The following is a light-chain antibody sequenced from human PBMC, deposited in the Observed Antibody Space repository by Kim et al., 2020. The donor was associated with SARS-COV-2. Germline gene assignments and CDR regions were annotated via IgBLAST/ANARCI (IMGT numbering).Light chain of an antibody. CDR1: QSVNTD. V-gene: IGKV3-15*01. J-gene: IGKJ5*01. Sequence: SPGGTATLSCRASQSVNTDLAWYQQTPGQAPRLLIYGASTRATGVPARFSGSRSGTEFTLTISSLQSEDFALYYCQQYNDWPPITFGQGTRLEIK. CDR3: QQYNDWPPIT. CDR2: GAS.